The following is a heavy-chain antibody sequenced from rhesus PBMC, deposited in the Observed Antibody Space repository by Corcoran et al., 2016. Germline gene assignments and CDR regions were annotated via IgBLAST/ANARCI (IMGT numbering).Heavy chain of an antibody. J-gene: IGHJ6*01. CDR1: GASVSSRL. Sequence: QVQLQESGPGLVKPSETLSLTCTVAGASVSSRLWNWVRQPPGKGLEGIGRISGRDGRTEDNPSPKSLVPISTDTTKTQVSLSLNSVAAADTAVYFCAKNRGIGWFGYGLDSWGQGVLVTVSS. D-gene: IGHD6-31*01. V-gene: IGHV4-173*01. CDR3: AKNRGIGWFGYGLDS. CDR2: ISGRDGRT.